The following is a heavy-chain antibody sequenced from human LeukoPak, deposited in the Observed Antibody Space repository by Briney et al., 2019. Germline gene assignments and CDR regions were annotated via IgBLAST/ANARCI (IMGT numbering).Heavy chain of an antibody. Sequence: SETLSLTCTVSGGSISRGGYYWSWIRQHPGKGLEWIGYIYYSGSTYYNPSLKSRVTISVDTSKNQFSLKLSSVTAADTAVYYCARGYYDDGDYWGQGTLVTVSS. CDR1: GGSISRGGYY. CDR2: IYYSGST. D-gene: IGHD3-22*01. CDR3: ARGYYDDGDY. V-gene: IGHV4-31*03. J-gene: IGHJ4*02.